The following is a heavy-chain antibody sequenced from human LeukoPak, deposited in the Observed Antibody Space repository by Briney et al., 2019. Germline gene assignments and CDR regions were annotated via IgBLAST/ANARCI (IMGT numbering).Heavy chain of an antibody. CDR1: GFTFSSYG. CDR3: ARDRSSSWYVGDFDY. V-gene: IGHV3-21*01. CDR2: ISSSSSYI. J-gene: IGHJ4*02. Sequence: GRSLRLSCAASGFTFSSYGMHWVRQAPGKGLEWVSSISSSSSYIYYADSVKGRFTISRDNAKNSLYLQMNSLRAEDTAVYYCARDRSSSWYVGDFDYWGQGTLVTVSS. D-gene: IGHD6-13*01.